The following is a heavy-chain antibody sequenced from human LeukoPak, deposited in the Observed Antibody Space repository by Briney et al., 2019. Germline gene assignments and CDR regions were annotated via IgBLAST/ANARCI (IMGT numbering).Heavy chain of an antibody. J-gene: IGHJ4*02. CDR1: GDSISRSTYY. D-gene: IGHD6-25*01. CDR3: ARSSGTGTFSY. V-gene: IGHV4-39*02. Sequence: SETLSPTCTVSGDSISRSTYYWAWIRQPPGKGLEWIGSVYYGRSPYFNPSLESRATISVDTSKNHFSLKMSSVTAADAAVYYCARSSGTGTFSYWGQGTLVTVSS. CDR2: VYYGRSP.